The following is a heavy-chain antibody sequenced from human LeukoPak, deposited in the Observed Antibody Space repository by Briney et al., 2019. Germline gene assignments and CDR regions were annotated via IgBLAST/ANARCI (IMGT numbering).Heavy chain of an antibody. J-gene: IGHJ4*02. D-gene: IGHD3-10*01. V-gene: IGHV4-59*01. CDR2: IYYSGST. Sequence: SETLSLTCTVSGGSISSYYWSWIRQPPGKGLEWIGYIYYSGSTNYNPSLKSRVTISVDTSKNQFSLKLSSVTAADTAVYYCARSTEGRTFDYWGQGTLVTVSS. CDR1: GGSISSYY. CDR3: ARSTEGRTFDY.